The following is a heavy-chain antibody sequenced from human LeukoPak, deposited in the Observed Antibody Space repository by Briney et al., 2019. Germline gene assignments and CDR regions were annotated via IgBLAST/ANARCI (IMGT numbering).Heavy chain of an antibody. CDR2: ISGSGSTL. J-gene: IGHJ4*02. CDR3: ARSPGDY. CDR1: GFTFSTYS. V-gene: IGHV3-48*01. D-gene: IGHD3-10*01. Sequence: GGSLRLSCAASGFTFSTYSMNWVRQAPGKGLEWISYISGSGSTLYYADSVKGRFTTSRDNAQNLVYLQMNSLRAEDTGVYYCARSPGDYWGQGTLVTVSS.